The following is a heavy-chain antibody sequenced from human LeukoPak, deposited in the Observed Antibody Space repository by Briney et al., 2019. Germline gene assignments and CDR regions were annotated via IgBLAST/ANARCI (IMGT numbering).Heavy chain of an antibody. Sequence: PGGSLRLSCAASGFTFSSYTMNWVRQAPGRGLEWVSGISYSAAGTYYADSVKGRFSISRDNSKKIVYLQMNSLRAEDTAVYYCAKDRMGGVTFFDYWGQGTLVTVSS. D-gene: IGHD2-21*02. CDR3: AKDRMGGVTFFDY. CDR2: ISYSAAGT. J-gene: IGHJ4*02. V-gene: IGHV3-23*01. CDR1: GFTFSSYT.